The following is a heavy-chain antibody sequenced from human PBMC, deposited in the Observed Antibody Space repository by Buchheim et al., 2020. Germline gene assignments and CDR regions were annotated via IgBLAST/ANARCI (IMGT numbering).Heavy chain of an antibody. J-gene: IGHJ4*02. CDR1: GGSFSGYY. Sequence: QVQLQQWGAGLLKPSETLSLTCAVYGGSFSGYYWSWIRQPPGKGLEWIGEINHSGSTNYNPSLKSRVTISVDTSKNQFSLKLSSVTAADTAVYYCARGGIVVVPAARVYQRRATHYYFDYWGQGTL. V-gene: IGHV4-34*01. D-gene: IGHD2-2*01. CDR3: ARGGIVVVPAARVYQRRATHYYFDY. CDR2: INHSGST.